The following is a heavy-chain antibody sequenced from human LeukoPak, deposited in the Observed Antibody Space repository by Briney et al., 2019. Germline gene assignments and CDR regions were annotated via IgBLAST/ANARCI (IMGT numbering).Heavy chain of an antibody. CDR2: INPNSGGT. CDR1: GYTFTGNY. CDR3: ARGETVYGGAIVY. V-gene: IGHV1-2*02. D-gene: IGHD3-16*02. J-gene: IGHJ4*02. Sequence: GASVTVSCMASGYTFTGNYMHWVRQPPGQGLDWMGCINPNSGGTKYAQKVQGGVTLTRDTSISTAYMELSRLRSDDTAVYYCARGETVYGGAIVYWGQGTLVTVSS.